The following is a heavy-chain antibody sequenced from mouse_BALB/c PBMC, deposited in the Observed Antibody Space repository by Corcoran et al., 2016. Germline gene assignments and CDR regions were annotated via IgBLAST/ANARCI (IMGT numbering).Heavy chain of an antibody. V-gene: IGHV9-3-1*01. J-gene: IGHJ4*01. CDR3: AREPYAMHY. D-gene: IGHD6-1*01. Sequence: QIPLVPSGPALKKPGESVKISCKASVYTFTNYGMNWVKQAPGKGLTWMGWINTYTGEPTYADDFKGRFAFSLETSASTAYLQINNLKNEETATYFCAREPYAMHYCGQGTSVTVSS. CDR1: VYTFTNYG. CDR2: INTYTGEP.